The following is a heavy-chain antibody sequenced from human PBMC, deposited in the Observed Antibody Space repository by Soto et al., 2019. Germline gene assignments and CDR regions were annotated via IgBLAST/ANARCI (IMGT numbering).Heavy chain of an antibody. CDR3: AREVRWLVPQNISYFDY. CDR1: GYTFPSYG. V-gene: IGHV1-18*01. D-gene: IGHD6-19*01. J-gene: IGHJ4*02. CDR2: ISAYNGNT. Sequence: ASVKVSCKASGYTFPSYGISWVRQAPGQGLEWMGWISAYNGNTNYAQKLQGRVTMTTDTSTSTAYMELRSLRSDDTAVYYCAREVRWLVPQNISYFDYWGQGTLVTVSS.